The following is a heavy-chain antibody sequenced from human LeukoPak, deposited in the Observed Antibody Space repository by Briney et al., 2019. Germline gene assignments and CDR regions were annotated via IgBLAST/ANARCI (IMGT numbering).Heavy chain of an antibody. CDR1: GFTFSSYS. D-gene: IGHD4-17*01. V-gene: IGHV3-21*01. J-gene: IGHJ3*02. Sequence: GGSLRLSCAASGFTFSSYSMNWVRQAPGKGLEWVSSISSSSSYIYYADSVKGRFTISRDNSKNTMYLQMNSLKPEDTAVYYCARVTTVIPDAFDIWGQGTMATVSS. CDR3: ARVTTVIPDAFDI. CDR2: ISSSSSYI.